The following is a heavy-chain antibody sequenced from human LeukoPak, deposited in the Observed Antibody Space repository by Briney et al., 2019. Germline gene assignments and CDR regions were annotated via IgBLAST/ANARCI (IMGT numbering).Heavy chain of an antibody. CDR3: LGRLHSGSSTFFDY. Sequence: PGGSLRLSCAASGFTFSSYAMSWVRQAPGKGLEWVSVISGSGGSTYYADSVKGRFTISRDNSKNTLYLQMNSLRAEDTVVYYCLGRLHSGSSTFFDYWGQGTLVTVSS. CDR2: ISGSGGST. D-gene: IGHD1-26*01. J-gene: IGHJ4*02. V-gene: IGHV3-23*01. CDR1: GFTFSSYA.